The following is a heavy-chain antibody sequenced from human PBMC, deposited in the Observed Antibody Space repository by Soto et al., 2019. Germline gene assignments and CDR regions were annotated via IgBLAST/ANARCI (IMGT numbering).Heavy chain of an antibody. CDR2: ISYDGSNK. V-gene: IGHV3-30*18. J-gene: IGHJ4*02. Sequence: QRLSCAASGFSFSNSGMHWVRQAPGKGLEWVAFISYDGSNKYYADSVKGRFTISRDNSKNTLYLQMNSLRAEDTAVYYCAKDRGKIYFDYWGQGTLVTVSS. CDR1: GFSFSNSG. CDR3: AKDRGKIYFDY.